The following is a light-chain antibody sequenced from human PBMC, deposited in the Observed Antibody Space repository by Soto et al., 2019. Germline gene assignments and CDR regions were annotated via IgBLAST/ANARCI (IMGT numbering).Light chain of an antibody. CDR3: SSYTSSSTLVV. V-gene: IGLV2-14*01. Sequence: QSVLTQPASVSGSPGQSITISCTGTSSDVGGYNYVSWYQQHPGKAPKLMIYDVSNRPSGVSNRFSGSKSGNTASLTISGLAAEDDAHYYCSSYTSSSTLVVFGGGTKLTVL. CDR1: SSDVGGYNY. CDR2: DVS. J-gene: IGLJ2*01.